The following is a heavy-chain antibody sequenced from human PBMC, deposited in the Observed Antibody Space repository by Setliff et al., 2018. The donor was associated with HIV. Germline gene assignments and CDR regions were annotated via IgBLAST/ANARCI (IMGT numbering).Heavy chain of an antibody. Sequence: SETLSLTCAVYGGSFIGYYWSWIRQPPGKGLEWIGEINHSGSTKYNPSLKSRVTMSVDTSKNQFSLKLSSVTAADTAVYFCARLIAAAGSRHFDYWGQGTLVTVSS. CDR2: INHSGST. D-gene: IGHD6-13*01. CDR1: GGSFIGYY. V-gene: IGHV4-34*01. CDR3: ARLIAAAGSRHFDY. J-gene: IGHJ4*02.